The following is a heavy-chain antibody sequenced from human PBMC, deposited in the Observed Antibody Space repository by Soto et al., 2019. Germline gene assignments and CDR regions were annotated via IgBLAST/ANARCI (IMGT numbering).Heavy chain of an antibody. V-gene: IGHV4-61*01. D-gene: IGHD5-12*01. CDR1: VGSVSSGSYY. CDR3: ARAALRSGNAFDI. Sequence: SETLSLTCTVSVGSVSSGSYYWSWIRQPPGKGLEWIGYIYYSGSTNYNPSLKSRVTISVDTSKNQFSLKLSSVTAADTAVYYCARAALRSGNAFDIWGQGTMVTVSS. J-gene: IGHJ3*02. CDR2: IYYSGST.